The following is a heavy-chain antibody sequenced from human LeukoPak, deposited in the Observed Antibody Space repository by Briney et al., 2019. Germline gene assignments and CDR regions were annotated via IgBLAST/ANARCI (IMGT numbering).Heavy chain of an antibody. D-gene: IGHD5-18*01. CDR3: ARRAVDWDTAMVFVY. CDR2: IIPILGIA. Sequence: SVKVSCKASGGSFSSYTISWVRQAPGQGLEWMGRIIPILGIANYAQKFQGRVTITGDKSTSTAYMELSSLRSEDTAVYYCARRAVDWDTAMVFVYWGQRTLVTVSS. J-gene: IGHJ4*02. V-gene: IGHV1-69*02. CDR1: GGSFSSYT.